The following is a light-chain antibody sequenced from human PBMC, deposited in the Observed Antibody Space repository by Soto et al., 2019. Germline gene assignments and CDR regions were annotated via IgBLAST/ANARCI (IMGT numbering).Light chain of an antibody. Sequence: QSASVSGSPGQSITISCTGTSRDIGNYNYVSWYQHHPGKAPKLMIYEVTSRPSGVSDRFSGSKSGMTASLTISGLQPEDEADYFCASYRSANTLVVFGTGTKLTVL. V-gene: IGLV2-14*01. CDR3: ASYRSANTLVV. CDR2: EVT. CDR1: SRDIGNYNY. J-gene: IGLJ1*01.